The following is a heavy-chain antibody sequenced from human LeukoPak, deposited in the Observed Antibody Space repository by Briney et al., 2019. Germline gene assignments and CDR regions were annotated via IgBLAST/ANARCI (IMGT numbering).Heavy chain of an antibody. CDR2: IYHSGST. D-gene: IGHD5-18*01. CDR1: GYSISSGYY. J-gene: IGHJ4*02. CDR3: ARLGGYSYGRIDY. V-gene: IGHV4-38-2*01. Sequence: SETLSLTCAVSGYSISSGYYWGCIRQPPGKGLQWIASIYHSGSTYYNPSLKSPVTISVDTSKHQFSLKLSSVTAADTAVYYCARLGGYSYGRIDYWGQGTLVTVSS.